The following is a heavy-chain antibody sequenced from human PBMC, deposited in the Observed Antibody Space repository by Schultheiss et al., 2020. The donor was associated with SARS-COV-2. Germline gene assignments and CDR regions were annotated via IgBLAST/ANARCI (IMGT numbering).Heavy chain of an antibody. D-gene: IGHD3-3*01. CDR2: IYHSGNT. CDR1: GGSISSYS. Sequence: SETLSLTCTVSGGSISSYSWSWIRQPPGKGLEWIGYIYHSGNTNYNPSLKSRVTMSIDKSTSQFFLHLDSVTAADTAVYYCARGHDFWSGRYKGGYFDYWGQGTLVTVSS. V-gene: IGHV4-59*12. CDR3: ARGHDFWSGRYKGGYFDY. J-gene: IGHJ4*02.